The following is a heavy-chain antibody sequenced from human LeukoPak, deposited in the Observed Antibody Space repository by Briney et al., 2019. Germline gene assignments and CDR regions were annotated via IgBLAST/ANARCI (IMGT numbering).Heavy chain of an antibody. J-gene: IGHJ5*02. CDR2: IKEDGSDK. V-gene: IGHV3-7*01. Sequence: GGSLRLSCVASGFTFSSSWMSWVRQAPGKGLEWVANIKEDGSDKYYVESVKGRFTMSRDNAKNSLYLQMNSLRVEDTAVYYCGALYGGFDPWGQGTLVIVSS. CDR1: GFTFSSSW. D-gene: IGHD4-17*01. CDR3: GALYGGFDP.